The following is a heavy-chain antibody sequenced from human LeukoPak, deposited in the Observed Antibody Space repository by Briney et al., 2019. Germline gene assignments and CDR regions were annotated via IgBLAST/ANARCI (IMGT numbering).Heavy chain of an antibody. D-gene: IGHD3-22*01. CDR2: IYHSGST. Sequence: SETLSLSCAVSGYSISSGYYWGWIRQPPGKGLEWIGSIYHSGSTYYNPSLKSRVTISVDTSKNQFSLKLSSVTAADTAVYYCARLDYYDSSGSYYMDVWGKGTTVTVSS. CDR1: GYSISSGYY. CDR3: ARLDYYDSSGSYYMDV. J-gene: IGHJ6*03. V-gene: IGHV4-38-2*01.